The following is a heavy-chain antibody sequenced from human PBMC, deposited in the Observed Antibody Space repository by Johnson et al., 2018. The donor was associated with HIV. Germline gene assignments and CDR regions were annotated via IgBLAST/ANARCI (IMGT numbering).Heavy chain of an antibody. CDR1: GFTFSDYY. D-gene: IGHD3-3*01. Sequence: QVQLVESGGGLVKPGGSLRLSCAASGFTFSDYYMTWIRQAPGKGLEWLSFISSSGDIIRYADSVKGRFTISRDNAKNSLNLQMNSLRAEDTDVYYCAKNARNYDDTWGQGTMVTVSS. V-gene: IGHV3-11*01. CDR2: ISSSGDII. J-gene: IGHJ3*02. CDR3: AKNARNYDDT.